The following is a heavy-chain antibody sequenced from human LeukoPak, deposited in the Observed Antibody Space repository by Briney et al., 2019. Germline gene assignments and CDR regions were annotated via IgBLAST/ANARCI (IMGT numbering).Heavy chain of an antibody. D-gene: IGHD4-17*01. Sequence: PGRSLRLSCAASGFTFGSYGMHWVRQAPGKGLEWVAVISYDGSNKYYADSVKGRFTISRDNSKNTLYLQMNSLRAEDTAVYYCAKSGYVDYGDYVRIKYFDYWGQGTLVTVSS. J-gene: IGHJ4*02. V-gene: IGHV3-30*18. CDR1: GFTFGSYG. CDR3: AKSGYVDYGDYVRIKYFDY. CDR2: ISYDGSNK.